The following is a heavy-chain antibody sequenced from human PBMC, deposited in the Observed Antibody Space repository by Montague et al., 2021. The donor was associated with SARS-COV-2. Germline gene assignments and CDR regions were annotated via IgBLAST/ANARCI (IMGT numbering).Heavy chain of an antibody. CDR3: ARDLWVWLSVEGSFDS. J-gene: IGHJ4*02. V-gene: IGHV4-39*07. D-gene: IGHD5-12*01. CDR2: IYYSGXT. Sequence: SETLSLTCTVSGGSISSSSYYWGWIRQPPGKGLEWIGSIYYSGXTXHXXXXKXRVTISVDTSKNQFSLKLSTVTAADTAVYYCARDLWVWLSVEGSFDSWGQGTLVTVSS. CDR1: GGSISSSSYY.